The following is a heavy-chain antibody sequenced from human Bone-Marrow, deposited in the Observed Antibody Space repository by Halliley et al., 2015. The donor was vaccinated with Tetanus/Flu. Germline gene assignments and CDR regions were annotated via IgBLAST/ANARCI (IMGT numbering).Heavy chain of an antibody. CDR3: ARERRAVAGTPFDY. D-gene: IGHD6-19*01. J-gene: IGHJ4*02. CDR1: GYTFTNNG. Sequence: QLVQSGAEVKKPGASVKVSCKASGYTFTNNGINWVRQAPGQGLEWMGWISVYNGHTNFAQNFQGRITMTTDTSTSTAYMELRGLRSDDTAVYYCARERRAVAGTPFDYWGQGTLPTVSS. V-gene: IGHV1-18*04. CDR2: ISVYNGHT.